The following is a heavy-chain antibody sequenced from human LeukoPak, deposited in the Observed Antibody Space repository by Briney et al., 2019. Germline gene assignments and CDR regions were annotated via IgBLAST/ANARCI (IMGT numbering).Heavy chain of an antibody. J-gene: IGHJ4*02. CDR2: ISGSGGST. CDR3: AKREHNYEVVN. D-gene: IGHD1-1*01. V-gene: IGHV3-23*01. CDR1: GFTFTNYA. Sequence: GGSLRLSCEASGFTFTNYAMTWVRQAPGKGLEWVSIISGSGGSTYYADSVKGRFTVSRDNSKNTLYLQMNSLRAEDTAVYYCAKREHNYEVVNWGQGTLVTVSS.